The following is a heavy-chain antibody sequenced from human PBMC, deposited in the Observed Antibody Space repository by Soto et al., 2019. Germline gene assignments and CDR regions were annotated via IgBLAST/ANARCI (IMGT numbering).Heavy chain of an antibody. J-gene: IGHJ3*02. CDR3: ARDREDIVVVPAAMGDAFDI. CDR1: GFTFNSYS. CDR2: ISSSSSYI. V-gene: IGHV3-21*01. D-gene: IGHD2-2*01. Sequence: PGGSLRLSCAASGFTFNSYSMNWVRQAPGKGLEWVSSISSSSSYIYYADSVKGRFTISRDNAKNSLYLQMNSLRAEDTAVYYCARDREDIVVVPAAMGDAFDIWGQGTMVTVSS.